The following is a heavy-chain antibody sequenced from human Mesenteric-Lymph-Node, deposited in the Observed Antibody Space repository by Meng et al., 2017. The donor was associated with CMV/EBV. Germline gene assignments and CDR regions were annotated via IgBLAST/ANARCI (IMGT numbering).Heavy chain of an antibody. CDR2: IKQDGSEK. D-gene: IGHD5-24*01. J-gene: IGHJ6*02. CDR3: ARVGEMGTTTYYYYGMDV. V-gene: IGHV3-7*01. Sequence: GESLKISCAASGFTFSNFAMSWVRQAPGKGLEWVASIKQDGSEKYYVDSVRGRFTISRDNAKNSLYVQINSLRAEDTAVYYCARVGEMGTTTYYYYGMDVWGQGTTVTVSS. CDR1: GFTFSNFA.